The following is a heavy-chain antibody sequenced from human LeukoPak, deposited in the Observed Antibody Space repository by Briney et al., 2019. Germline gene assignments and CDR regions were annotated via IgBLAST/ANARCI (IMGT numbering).Heavy chain of an antibody. CDR2: IYDSGST. J-gene: IGHJ3*01. D-gene: IGHD4-17*01. V-gene: IGHV4-38-2*02. CDR3: ARVMTTATTWAFDV. Sequence: PSETLSLTCTVSGYSLNTGYYWGWIRQPPGKGLEWIGTIYDSGSTYYTPSLKSRVTISVDTSKNQFSLKLNSVTAADTAVYYCARVMTTATTWAFDVWGQGTMVTVFS. CDR1: GYSLNTGYY.